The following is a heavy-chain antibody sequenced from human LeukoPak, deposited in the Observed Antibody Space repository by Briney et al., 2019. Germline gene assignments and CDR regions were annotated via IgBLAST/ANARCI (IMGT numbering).Heavy chain of an antibody. CDR1: GGSISSGGYY. CDR2: IYYSGST. Sequence: SQTLSLTCTVSGGSISSGGYYWSWIRQHPGKGLEWIGYIYYSGSTYYNPSLKSRVTISVDKSKNQFSLKLSSVTAADTAVYYCATTLYHLGYCSSTSCPSWNYGMDVWGQGTTVTVSS. J-gene: IGHJ6*02. D-gene: IGHD2-2*01. V-gene: IGHV4-31*09. CDR3: ATTLYHLGYCSSTSCPSWNYGMDV.